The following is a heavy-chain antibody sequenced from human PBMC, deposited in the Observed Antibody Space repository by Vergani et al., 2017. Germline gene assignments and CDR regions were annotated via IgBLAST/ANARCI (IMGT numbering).Heavy chain of an antibody. J-gene: IGHJ6*02. CDR3: AKGESGSYSPYYYYGMDV. Sequence: EVQLLESGGGLVQPGGSLRLSCAASGFTFSSYAMSWVRQAPGKGLEWVSAISGSGGSTYYADSVKGRFTISRDNSKNTLYLQMNSLRAEDTAVYYCAKGESGSYSPYYYYGMDVWGQGTTVTVSS. CDR2: ISGSGGST. D-gene: IGHD1-26*01. V-gene: IGHV3-23*01. CDR1: GFTFSSYA.